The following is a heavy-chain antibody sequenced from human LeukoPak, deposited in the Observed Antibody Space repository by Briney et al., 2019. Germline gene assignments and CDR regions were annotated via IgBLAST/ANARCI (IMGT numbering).Heavy chain of an antibody. V-gene: IGHV3-48*01. Sequence: GGSLRLSCAASGFTFSSYSMNWVRQAPGKGLEWVSYISSSSSTIYYADSVKGRFTISRDNAKNSLYLQMNSLGAEDTAVYYCARGEPTYYDFWSGLDFYMDVWGKGTTVTVSS. CDR2: ISSSSSTI. D-gene: IGHD3-3*01. CDR3: ARGEPTYYDFWSGLDFYMDV. J-gene: IGHJ6*03. CDR1: GFTFSSYS.